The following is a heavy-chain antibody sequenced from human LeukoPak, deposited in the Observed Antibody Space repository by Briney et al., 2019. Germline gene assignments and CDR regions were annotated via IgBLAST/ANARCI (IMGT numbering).Heavy chain of an antibody. CDR3: ARDSLQYSSSWYDSSFDY. CDR2: ISSSGSTI. J-gene: IGHJ4*02. V-gene: IGHV3-48*03. Sequence: GGSLRLSCAASGFTFGSYEMNWVRQAPGKGLEWVSYISSSGSTIYYADSVKGRFTISRDNAKNSLYLQMNSLRAEDTAVYYCARDSLQYSSSWYDSSFDYWGQGTLVTVSS. CDR1: GFTFGSYE. D-gene: IGHD6-13*01.